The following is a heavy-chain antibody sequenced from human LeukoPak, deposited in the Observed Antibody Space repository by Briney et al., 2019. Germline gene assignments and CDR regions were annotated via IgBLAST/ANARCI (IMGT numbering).Heavy chain of an antibody. CDR3: ARFGTYGGLDAFDI. V-gene: IGHV4-4*07. J-gene: IGHJ3*02. D-gene: IGHD4-23*01. CDR2: IYTSGST. Sequence: SETLSPTCTVSGGSISSYYWSWIRQPAGKGLEWIGRIYTSGSTNYNPSLKSRVTMSVDTSKNQFSLKLSSVTAADTAVYYCARFGTYGGLDAFDIWGQGTMVTVSS. CDR1: GGSISSYY.